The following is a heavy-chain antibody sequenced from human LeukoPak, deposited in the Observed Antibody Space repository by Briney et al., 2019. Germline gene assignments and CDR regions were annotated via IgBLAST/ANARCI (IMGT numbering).Heavy chain of an antibody. J-gene: IGHJ4*02. V-gene: IGHV3-23*01. Sequence: GGSLRLSCAASGFTFSSYAMSWVRQAPGKGLEWVSAISGSGGSTYYADSVNGRFTISRDNSKNTLYLQMNSLRAEDTAVYYCAKGGYYDSSGYQYYFDYWGQGTLVTVSS. CDR3: AKGGYYDSSGYQYYFDY. CDR2: ISGSGGST. CDR1: GFTFSSYA. D-gene: IGHD3-22*01.